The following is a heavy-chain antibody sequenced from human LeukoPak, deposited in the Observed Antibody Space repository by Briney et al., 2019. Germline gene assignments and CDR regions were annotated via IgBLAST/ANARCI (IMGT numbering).Heavy chain of an antibody. CDR1: GGTFSSYA. V-gene: IGHV1-69*01. J-gene: IGHJ5*02. CDR2: IIPIFGTA. Sequence: ASVKVSCKASGGTFSSYAISWVRQAPGQGLEWMGGIIPIFGTANYAQKFQGRVTITADESTSTAYLELSSLRSEDTAVYYCARESTVTTHNWFDPWGQGTLVTVSS. CDR3: ARESTVTTHNWFDP. D-gene: IGHD4-11*01.